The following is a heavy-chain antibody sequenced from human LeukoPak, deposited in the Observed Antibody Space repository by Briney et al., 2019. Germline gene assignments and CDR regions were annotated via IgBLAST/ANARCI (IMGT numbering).Heavy chain of an antibody. CDR1: GFTFNTHA. D-gene: IGHD3-10*01. Sequence: PGGSLRLSCEASGFTFNTHAMSWVRQAPGKGLEWVASITSSGRTPYYADSVKGRFTISRDNSKNTLYLQMNNLRGEDTAVYYCAKDRPNFYESSGSYYKIKGDFWGLGSLVTVSS. CDR2: ITSSGRTP. V-gene: IGHV3-23*01. J-gene: IGHJ1*01. CDR3: AKDRPNFYESSGSYYKIKGDF.